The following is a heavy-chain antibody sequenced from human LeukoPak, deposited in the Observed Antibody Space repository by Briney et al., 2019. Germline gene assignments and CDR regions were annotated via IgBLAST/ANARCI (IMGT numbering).Heavy chain of an antibody. J-gene: IGHJ6*03. CDR1: GFTVSSYG. Sequence: GGSLRLSCAASGFTVSSYGMSWVRQAPGKGLEWVSAISGSGGSTYYADSVKGRFTISRDKSKNTLYLQMNSLRAEDTAVYYCAKVEWGFGEFPLFMDVWGKGTTVTISS. CDR3: AKVEWGFGEFPLFMDV. D-gene: IGHD3-10*01. CDR2: ISGSGGST. V-gene: IGHV3-23*01.